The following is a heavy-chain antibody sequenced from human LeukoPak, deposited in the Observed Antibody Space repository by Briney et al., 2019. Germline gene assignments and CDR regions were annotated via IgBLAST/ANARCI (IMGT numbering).Heavy chain of an antibody. Sequence: SETLSLTCTVSGVSISNHYWSWVRQPAGKALEWIGSIYYSGTTYYNPPLKSRVTISVDASKDQVSLKLNSVTAADTAVYYCARLFPSCTKTTCDFDYWGQGTLVSVSS. CDR2: IYYSGTT. J-gene: IGHJ4*02. CDR1: GVSISNHY. V-gene: IGHV4-59*05. CDR3: ARLFPSCTKTTCDFDY. D-gene: IGHD2-8*01.